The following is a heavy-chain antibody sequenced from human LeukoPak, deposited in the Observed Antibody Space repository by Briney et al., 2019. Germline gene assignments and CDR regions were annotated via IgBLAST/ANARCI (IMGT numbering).Heavy chain of an antibody. CDR2: INHSGST. CDR1: GGSISSYY. CDR3: AGVSSAAGKIGFDY. V-gene: IGHV4-34*01. Sequence: SETLSLTCTVSGGSISSYYWSWIRQPPGKGLEWIGEINHSGSTNYNPSLKSRVTISVDTSKNQFSLKLSSVTAADTAVYYCAGVSSAAGKIGFDYWGQGTLVTVSS. J-gene: IGHJ4*02. D-gene: IGHD6-13*01.